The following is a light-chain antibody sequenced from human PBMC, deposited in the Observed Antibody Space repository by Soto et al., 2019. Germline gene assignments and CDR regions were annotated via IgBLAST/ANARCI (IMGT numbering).Light chain of an antibody. Sequence: AIRMTQSPSSLSASTGARVTITCRASQGISSYLAWYQQKPGKAPKLLIYAASTLQSGVPSRFSGNGSGTDVTLTISCLQSEDFATYYCQQYYSYPLTFGGGTKVEIK. CDR3: QQYYSYPLT. J-gene: IGKJ4*01. CDR1: QGISSY. V-gene: IGKV1-8*01. CDR2: AAS.